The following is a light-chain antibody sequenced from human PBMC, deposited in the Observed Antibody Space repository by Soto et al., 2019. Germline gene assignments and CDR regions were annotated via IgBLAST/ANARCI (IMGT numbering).Light chain of an antibody. CDR1: KSVSSY. CDR2: DAS. Sequence: EIVLTQSPATLSSSPGERATLSCRASKSVSSYLAWYQQKPGQAPRLLIYDASNRATGIPARFSGSGSGTDFTLSISSREPEDFSVYYCQQRSNWPPTFGGGAKVEIK. CDR3: QQRSNWPPT. V-gene: IGKV3-11*01. J-gene: IGKJ4*01.